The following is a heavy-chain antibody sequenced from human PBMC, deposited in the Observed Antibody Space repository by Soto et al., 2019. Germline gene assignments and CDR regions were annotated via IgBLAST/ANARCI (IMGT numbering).Heavy chain of an antibody. CDR2: ISSSGSTI. J-gene: IGHJ5*02. CDR3: ASRYCSGGSCLGFDP. V-gene: IGHV3-11*01. D-gene: IGHD2-15*01. Sequence: GGSLRLSCAASGFTFSDYYMSWIRQAPGKGLEWVSYISSSGSTIYYADSVKGRFTISRDNAKNSLYLQMNSLRAEDTAVYYCASRYCSGGSCLGFDPWGQGTLVTVSS. CDR1: GFTFSDYY.